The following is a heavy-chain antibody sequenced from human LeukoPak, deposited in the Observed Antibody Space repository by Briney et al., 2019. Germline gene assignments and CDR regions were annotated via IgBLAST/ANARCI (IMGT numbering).Heavy chain of an antibody. V-gene: IGHV3-30-3*01. CDR2: ISYDGSNK. D-gene: IGHD6-19*01. CDR1: GGSISSSN. CDR3: ARDLGLGSGWYDNWFDP. J-gene: IGHJ5*02. Sequence: LSLTCAISGGSISSSNWWTWVRQAPGKGLEWVAVISYDGSNKYYADSVKGRFTISRDNSKNTLYLQMNSLRAEDTAVYYCARDLGLGSGWYDNWFDPWGQGTLVTVSS.